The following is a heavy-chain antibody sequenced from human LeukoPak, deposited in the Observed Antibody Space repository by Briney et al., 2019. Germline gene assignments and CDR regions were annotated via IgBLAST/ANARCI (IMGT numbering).Heavy chain of an antibody. CDR2: ISYDGSNK. Sequence: GGSLRLSCAASGFTFSRYAIHWVRQAPGKGLEWVAVISYDGSNKYYADSVKGRFTISRDNSINTLFLQMNSLRAEDTAVYYCARVHSSGWYTFENRGQGTLVTVSS. CDR1: GFTFSRYA. V-gene: IGHV3-30-3*01. CDR3: ARVHSSGWYTFEN. D-gene: IGHD6-19*01. J-gene: IGHJ4*02.